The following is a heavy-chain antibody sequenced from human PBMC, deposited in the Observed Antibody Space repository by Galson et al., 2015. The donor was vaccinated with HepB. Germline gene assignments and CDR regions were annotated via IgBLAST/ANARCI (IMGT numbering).Heavy chain of an antibody. V-gene: IGHV1-2*02. D-gene: IGHD3-22*01. CDR3: ARDQGYDSSGYYHG. CDR1: GYTFTGYY. Sequence: SVKVSCKASGYTFTGYYMHWVRQAPGQGLEWMGWINPNSGGTSYAQKFQGRVTMTRDTSISTAYMELSRLRSDDTAVYYCARDQGYDSSGYYHGWGQGTLVTVSS. CDR2: INPNSGGT. J-gene: IGHJ4*02.